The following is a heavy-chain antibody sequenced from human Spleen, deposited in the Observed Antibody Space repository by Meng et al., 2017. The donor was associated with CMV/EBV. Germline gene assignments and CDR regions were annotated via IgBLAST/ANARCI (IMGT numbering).Heavy chain of an antibody. D-gene: IGHD3-22*01. J-gene: IGHJ6*02. Sequence: SVKVSCKASGGTFISYALSWVRQAPGQGLEWMGGIIPLYGTPNFPQKFQGRVTITRDESSSTAYMELSSLRSEDTAVYYCARGGRGYRFGDPSDMTPESYYYYGMDVWGQGTSVTVSS. V-gene: IGHV1-69*05. CDR3: ARGGRGYRFGDPSDMTPESYYYYGMDV. CDR2: IIPLYGTP. CDR1: GGTFISYA.